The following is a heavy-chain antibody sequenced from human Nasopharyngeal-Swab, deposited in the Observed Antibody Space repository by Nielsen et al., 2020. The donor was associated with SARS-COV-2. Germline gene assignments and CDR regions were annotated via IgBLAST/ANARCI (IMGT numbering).Heavy chain of an antibody. D-gene: IGHD2-21*02. CDR2: INGGGSLT. CDR3: AKEAPSCGADCRSLSDY. J-gene: IGHJ4*02. V-gene: IGHV3-23*01. Sequence: GESLKISCAASGFTFNTYSMTWVRQAPVKGLEWVSLINGGGSLTYYADSVKGRFTISRDNSKNTLYLQMNRMKADDTAIYYCAKEAPSCGADCRSLSDYWGQGILVTVSS. CDR1: GFTFNTYS.